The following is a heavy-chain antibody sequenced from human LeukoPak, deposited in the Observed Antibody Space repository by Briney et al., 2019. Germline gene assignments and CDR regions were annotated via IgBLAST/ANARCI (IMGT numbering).Heavy chain of an antibody. Sequence: SETLSLTCTVSGGSISSYYWSWLRQPPGKGLEWIRNIYYSGSTNYNPSLKSLVTISVDTSKNQFSLKLSSVTAADTAVYYCARGGYCGGDCYFYYWGQGTLVTVSS. D-gene: IGHD2-21*02. CDR1: GGSISSYY. J-gene: IGHJ4*02. V-gene: IGHV4-59*08. CDR2: IYYSGST. CDR3: ARGGYCGGDCYFYY.